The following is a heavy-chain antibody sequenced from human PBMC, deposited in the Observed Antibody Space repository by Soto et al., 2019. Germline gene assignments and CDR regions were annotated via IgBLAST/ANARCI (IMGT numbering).Heavy chain of an antibody. V-gene: IGHV4-4*02. J-gene: IGHJ5*02. CDR1: SGSISSSNW. CDR3: ARAEDTAKWLGHWFDP. D-gene: IGHD5-18*01. Sequence: SETLSLTCAVSSGSISSSNWWSWVRQPPGKGLEWIGEIYHSGSTNYNPSLKSRVTISVDKSKNQFSLKLSSVTAADTAVYYCARAEDTAKWLGHWFDPWGQGTLVTVSS. CDR2: IYHSGST.